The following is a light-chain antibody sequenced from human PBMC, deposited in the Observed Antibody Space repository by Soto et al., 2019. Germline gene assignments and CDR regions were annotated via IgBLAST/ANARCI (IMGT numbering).Light chain of an antibody. CDR1: TGAVTSGYY. V-gene: IGLV7-43*01. Sequence: QAVVTQEPSLTVSPGGTVTLTCASSTGAVTSGYYPNWFQQKTGQAPRALIYSTSNKHYWNPARFSGSLLGGKAALTLSGVQPEDEAEYYCLLYSGGALVFGGGTKVTVL. CDR2: STS. CDR3: LLYSGGALV. J-gene: IGLJ2*01.